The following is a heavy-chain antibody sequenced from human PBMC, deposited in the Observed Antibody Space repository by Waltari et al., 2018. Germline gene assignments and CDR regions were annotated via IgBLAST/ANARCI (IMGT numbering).Heavy chain of an antibody. CDR3: ARVRGTLGHYYAMDV. J-gene: IGHJ6*02. V-gene: IGHV3-48*04. D-gene: IGHD1-26*01. Sequence: DVQLVESGGNLVQPGGSLRLSCEGSGFTFGTYSRHWVRLAPGKGLEWVSFISGSRSRGIYYANSVQGRFSISRDDDQNSLYLHMNNLRTEDTALYFCARVRGTLGHYYAMDVWGHGTAVTVSS. CDR2: ISGSRSRGI. CDR1: GFTFGTYS.